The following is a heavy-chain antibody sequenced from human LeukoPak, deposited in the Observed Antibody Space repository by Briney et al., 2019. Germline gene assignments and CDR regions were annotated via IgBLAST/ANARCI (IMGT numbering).Heavy chain of an antibody. CDR1: GFTVSSNY. CDR2: IYSGGST. Sequence: GGSLRLSCAASGFTVSSNYMSWVRQAPGKGLEWVSVIYSGGSTYYADSVKGRFTISRDNSRNTLYLQMNSLRAEDTAVYYCASNSGYDLDYYYMDVWGKGTTVTVSS. D-gene: IGHD5-12*01. CDR3: ASNSGYDLDYYYMDV. J-gene: IGHJ6*03. V-gene: IGHV3-53*01.